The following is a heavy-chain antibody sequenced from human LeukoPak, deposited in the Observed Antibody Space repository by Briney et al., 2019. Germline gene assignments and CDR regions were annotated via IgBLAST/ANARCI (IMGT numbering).Heavy chain of an antibody. V-gene: IGHV3-23*01. CDR2: ISGSGGST. J-gene: IGHJ4*02. Sequence: GGSLRLSCAASGFTFSSYAMSWVRQAPGKGLEWVSAISGSGGSTYCADSVKGRFTISRDNSKNTLYLQMNSLRAEDTAVYYCAKDSHSNYEVSWGQGTLVTVSS. CDR1: GFTFSSYA. CDR3: AKDSHSNYEVS. D-gene: IGHD4-11*01.